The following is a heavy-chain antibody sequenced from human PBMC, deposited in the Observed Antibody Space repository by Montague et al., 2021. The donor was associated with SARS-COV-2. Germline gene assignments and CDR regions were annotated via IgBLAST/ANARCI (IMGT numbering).Heavy chain of an antibody. D-gene: IGHD2-8*01. V-gene: IGHV4-59*01. Sequence: SETLSLTYTVSGGSISGFYWSWIRQPPGKGLEWIGYIYYSGSTKYNPSLESRVAVSVDRSKNQVSLKLTSVTAADTAVYYCARLLRSCTNGVCRTYYYYALDVWGQGTTVTVSS. CDR2: IYYSGST. CDR3: ARLLRSCTNGVCRTYYYYALDV. J-gene: IGHJ6*02. CDR1: GGSISGFY.